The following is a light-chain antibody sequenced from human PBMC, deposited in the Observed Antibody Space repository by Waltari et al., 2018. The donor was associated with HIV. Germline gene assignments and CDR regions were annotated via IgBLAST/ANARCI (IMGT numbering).Light chain of an antibody. Sequence: SYDLTQPPSVSVSPGQTASITCSGDKLGDKYVCWYQHRPGHSPVLVIYRDIKRPSGIPDPFSGSNSGNTATLTISGTQALDEADYYCQAWDSNTAIFGGVTKLTVL. CDR1: KLGDKY. CDR3: QAWDSNTAI. V-gene: IGLV3-1*01. CDR2: RDI. J-gene: IGLJ2*01.